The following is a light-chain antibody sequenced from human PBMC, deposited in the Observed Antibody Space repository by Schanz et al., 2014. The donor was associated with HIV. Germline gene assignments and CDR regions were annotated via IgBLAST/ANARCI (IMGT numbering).Light chain of an antibody. CDR2: DND. Sequence: QSVLTQPPSVSAAPGQKVTISCSGSTSNIAHNFVSWYQQLPGTAPKLLIYDNDKRPSGVPDRFSGSKSGTSATLGITGLQTGDESDYYCGTWDSSLRSVVFGGGTKLTVL. CDR3: GTWDSSLRSVV. J-gene: IGLJ2*01. CDR1: TSNIAHNF. V-gene: IGLV1-51*01.